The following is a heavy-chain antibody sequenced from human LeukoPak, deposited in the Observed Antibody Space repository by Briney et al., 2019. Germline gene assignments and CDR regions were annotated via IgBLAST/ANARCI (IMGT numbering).Heavy chain of an antibody. CDR1: GYTFTGYY. Sequence: ASVKVSCKASGYTFTGYYMHWVRQAPGQGLERMGWINPNSGGTNYAQKFQGGVTMTRDTSISTAYMELSRLRSDDTAVYYCASRYDSSGYYLDAFDIWGQGTMVTVSS. CDR3: ASRYDSSGYYLDAFDI. D-gene: IGHD3-22*01. CDR2: INPNSGGT. J-gene: IGHJ3*02. V-gene: IGHV1-2*02.